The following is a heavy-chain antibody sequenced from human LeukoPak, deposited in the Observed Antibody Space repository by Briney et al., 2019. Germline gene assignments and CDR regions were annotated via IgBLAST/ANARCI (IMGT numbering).Heavy chain of an antibody. CDR1: GYTFTGYY. Sequence: GASVKVSCKASGYTFTGYYMHWVRQAPGQGLEWMGWINPNSGGTNYAQKFQGRVTMTRDTSISTAYMELSRLRSDDTAVYYCARDTYGLLGAFDIWGQGTMVTVSS. CDR3: ARDTYGLLGAFDI. J-gene: IGHJ3*02. CDR2: INPNSGGT. V-gene: IGHV1-2*02. D-gene: IGHD1-26*01.